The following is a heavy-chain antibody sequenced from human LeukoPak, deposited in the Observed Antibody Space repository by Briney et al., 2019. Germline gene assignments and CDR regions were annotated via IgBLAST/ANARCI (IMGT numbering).Heavy chain of an antibody. CDR2: IKGDGIST. Sequence: GGSLRLSCEASGLSLSNYPMHWVRHAPGQGLVWVSRIKGDGISTNYADSVKGRFTISRDIAKNTLYLQMNSLRAEDTGVYYCAKDHYWSIDYWGRGTLVTVSS. J-gene: IGHJ4*02. CDR3: AKDHYWSIDY. D-gene: IGHD3-3*01. V-gene: IGHV3-74*01. CDR1: GLSLSNYP.